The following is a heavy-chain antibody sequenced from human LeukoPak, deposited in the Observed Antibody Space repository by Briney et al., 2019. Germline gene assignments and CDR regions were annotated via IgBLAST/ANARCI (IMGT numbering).Heavy chain of an antibody. V-gene: IGHV4-31*03. J-gene: IGHJ4*02. CDR3: ARVQAIFTGGDYFDY. D-gene: IGHD3-9*01. CDR1: GGSIRSGGYY. Sequence: SQTLSLTCTVSGGSIRSGGYYWSWIRQHPGEGLEWLGYIYYGGSNYYKPSFKSRVTISVDTSKNQFSLKLSSVTAADTAVYYCARVQAIFTGGDYFDYWGQGTLVTVAS. CDR2: IYYGGSN.